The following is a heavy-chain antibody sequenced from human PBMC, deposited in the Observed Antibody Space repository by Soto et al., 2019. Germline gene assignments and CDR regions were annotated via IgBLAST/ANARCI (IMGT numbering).Heavy chain of an antibody. CDR2: ILSDGTNK. J-gene: IGHJ4*02. D-gene: IGHD6-25*01. Sequence: PGGSLRLSCAASGFTFSDYAMHWVRQAPGKGLEWVAVILSDGTNKYYGDSVKGRFTISRDNSRNTLYLRMNSLRPEDTAVYYCARAPGAAVDYWGQGTLVTVSS. CDR1: GFTFSDYA. CDR3: ARAPGAAVDY. V-gene: IGHV3-30*04.